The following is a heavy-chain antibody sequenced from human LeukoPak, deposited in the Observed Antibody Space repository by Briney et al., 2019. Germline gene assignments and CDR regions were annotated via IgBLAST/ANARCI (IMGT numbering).Heavy chain of an antibody. CDR1: GYTFTTYG. D-gene: IGHD3-10*01. CDR2: ISAYNGNT. J-gene: IGHJ4*02. Sequence: GASVKVSCTASGYTFTTYGISWVRQAPGQGLEWMGWISAYNGNTNYAQKLQGRVTMTTDTSTSTAYMELRSLRSDDTAVYYCARVSLYYYGSGSGSDYWGQGTLVTVSS. CDR3: ARVSLYYYGSGSGSDY. V-gene: IGHV1-18*01.